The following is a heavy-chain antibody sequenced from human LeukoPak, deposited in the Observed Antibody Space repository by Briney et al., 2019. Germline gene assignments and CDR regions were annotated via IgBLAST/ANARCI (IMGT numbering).Heavy chain of an antibody. CDR1: GFTFDDYA. D-gene: IGHD6-19*01. CDR3: AKAGGRSDSSGWYSY. CDR2: ISWNSGSI. J-gene: IGHJ4*02. Sequence: PGGSLRLSCAASGFTFDDYAMHWVRQAPGKGLVWVSGISWNSGSIGYADSVKGRFTISRDNAKNSLYLQMNSLRAEDTALYYCAKAGGRSDSSGWYSYWGQGTLVTVSS. V-gene: IGHV3-9*01.